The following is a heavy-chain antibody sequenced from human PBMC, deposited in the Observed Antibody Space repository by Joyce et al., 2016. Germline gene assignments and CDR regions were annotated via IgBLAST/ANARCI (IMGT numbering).Heavy chain of an antibody. D-gene: IGHD2-8*02. CDR2: SSGDSTYI. Sequence: EVQLVESGGGLVEPGGSLRISCAASGFTFRTSSMSWFRQAPGKGLEWVSASSGDSTYIFYANSLKGRFTVSRDNAKNSLYLQMNTLRAEDTAVFFCARGGLVYDYSMDVWGQGTTVTVSS. V-gene: IGHV3-21*02. J-gene: IGHJ6*02. CDR1: GFTFRTSS. CDR3: ARGGLVYDYSMDV.